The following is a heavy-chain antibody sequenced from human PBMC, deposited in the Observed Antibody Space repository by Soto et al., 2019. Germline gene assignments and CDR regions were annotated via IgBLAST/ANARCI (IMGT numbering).Heavy chain of an antibody. D-gene: IGHD3-16*02. J-gene: IGHJ3*01. V-gene: IGHV3-23*01. CDR3: AKDRGIIVKAGDAFDV. CDR2: ISDSGDRT. CDR1: GFTFSSYA. Sequence: GGSLRLSCAASGFTFSSYAMGWVRQAPGKGLEWVSYISDSGDRTYYADSVKGRFTISRDRSKNTVSLQMDSLRAEDTAVYYCAKDRGIIVKAGDAFDVWGQGTKVTV.